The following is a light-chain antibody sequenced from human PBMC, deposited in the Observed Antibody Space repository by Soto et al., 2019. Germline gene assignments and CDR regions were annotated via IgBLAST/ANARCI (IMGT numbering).Light chain of an antibody. J-gene: IGKJ4*01. CDR2: PAS. CDR1: QGINDY. Sequence: IQLTQPPSSLSAFVGDRVTITCRASQGINDYLAWYQQKPGKAPNLLIYPASTLQSGVPSRFSGSGSGTDFTLTISNLQPEDFATYYCQQVRSYPLTFGGGTKVEIK. CDR3: QQVRSYPLT. V-gene: IGKV1-9*01.